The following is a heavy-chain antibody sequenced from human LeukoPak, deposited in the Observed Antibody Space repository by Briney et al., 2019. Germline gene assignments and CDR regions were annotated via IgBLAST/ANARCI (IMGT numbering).Heavy chain of an antibody. CDR1: GYTFTGYY. D-gene: IGHD2-8*01. J-gene: IGHJ3*01. V-gene: IGHV1-2*02. CDR3: ARRYCTNGVCYDDRGAFDV. CDR2: INPNSGGT. Sequence: WASVKVSCKASGYTFTGYYMHWVRQAPGQGLEWMGWINPNSGGTNYAQKFQGRVTMTRDTSISTAYMELSRLRSEDTAVYYCARRYCTNGVCYDDRGAFDVWGQGTMVTVSS.